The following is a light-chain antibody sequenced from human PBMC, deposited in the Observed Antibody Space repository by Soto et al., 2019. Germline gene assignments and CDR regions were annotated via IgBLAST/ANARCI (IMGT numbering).Light chain of an antibody. CDR2: GAS. Sequence: EIVVTQSPGTLSWSPGERATLSCRASQSVRSSYLDWYQQKPGQAPRLLIYGASSRATGIPDRFSGSGSWTDFPLTISRLEPEDFAVYYCQQYGSSPLMYTFGQGTKLEIK. J-gene: IGKJ2*01. CDR1: QSVRSSY. CDR3: QQYGSSPLMYT. V-gene: IGKV3-20*01.